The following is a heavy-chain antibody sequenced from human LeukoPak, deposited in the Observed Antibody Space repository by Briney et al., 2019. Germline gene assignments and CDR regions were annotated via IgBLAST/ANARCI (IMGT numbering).Heavy chain of an antibody. Sequence: SETLSLTCAVYGGSFSGYYWSWIRQPPGKGLEWIGEINHSGSISYNPSLKSRVTISVDASKNQFSLKLSSVTAADTAVCYCARGSSGWSWGQGTLVTVSS. J-gene: IGHJ5*02. CDR3: ARGSSGWS. D-gene: IGHD6-19*01. CDR2: INHSGSI. V-gene: IGHV4-34*01. CDR1: GGSFSGYY.